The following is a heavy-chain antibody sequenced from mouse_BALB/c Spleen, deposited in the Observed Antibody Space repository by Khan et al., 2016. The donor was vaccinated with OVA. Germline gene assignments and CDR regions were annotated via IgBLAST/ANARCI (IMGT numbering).Heavy chain of an antibody. CDR2: ISSGGHYT. CDR3: ARLAYYYNSEGFAY. Sequence: EVELVESGGDLVKPGGSLKLSCAASGFTFSTYGMSWVRQTPDKRLEWVATISSGGHYTYYPDSVKGRFTISRDYAKNSLYLQMTSLKSEATAIDYCARLAYYYNSEGFAYWGQGTLVTVSA. V-gene: IGHV5-6*01. J-gene: IGHJ3*01. D-gene: IGHD1-1*02. CDR1: GFTFSTYG.